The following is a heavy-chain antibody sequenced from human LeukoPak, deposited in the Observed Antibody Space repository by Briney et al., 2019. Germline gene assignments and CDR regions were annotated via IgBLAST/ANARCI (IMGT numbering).Heavy chain of an antibody. D-gene: IGHD1-26*01. CDR3: AKLRYSGSLKGAFDI. V-gene: IGHV3-23*01. CDR1: GFTFSSYA. J-gene: IGHJ3*02. Sequence: GGSLRLTCATSGFTFSSYAMNWVRQAPGKGLEWVSGISDSGGNPYYADSVKGRFTISRDNSKNTLYLQMNSLRAEDMAVYYCAKLRYSGSLKGAFDIWGQGTMVTVSS. CDR2: ISDSGGNP.